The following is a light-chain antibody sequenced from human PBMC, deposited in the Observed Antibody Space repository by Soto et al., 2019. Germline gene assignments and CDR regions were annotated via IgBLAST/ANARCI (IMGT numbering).Light chain of an antibody. CDR3: QHYNSYGT. CDR2: GAT. Sequence: DIRMTQSPSTLSASVGDRVTITCRASQNIDSWLAWYQQKPGKAPKIMIYGATSLESGVPSRLSASGSGTEFTLTISSLQPDDFATYYCQHYNSYGTFGQGTRVEI. J-gene: IGKJ1*01. CDR1: QNIDSW. V-gene: IGKV1-5*01.